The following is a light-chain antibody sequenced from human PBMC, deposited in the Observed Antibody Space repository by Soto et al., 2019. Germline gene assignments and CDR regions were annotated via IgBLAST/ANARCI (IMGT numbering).Light chain of an antibody. CDR1: QSVSSSY. CDR3: QQYGSSPWT. Sequence: EIVLTQSPGTLSLSPGERATLSCRASQSVSSSYLAWYQPKPGQAPRLLIYGASSRATGIPDRFSGSGSETDFTLTISRLEPEDFAVYYCQQYGSSPWTFGQGTKVEIK. J-gene: IGKJ1*01. CDR2: GAS. V-gene: IGKV3-20*01.